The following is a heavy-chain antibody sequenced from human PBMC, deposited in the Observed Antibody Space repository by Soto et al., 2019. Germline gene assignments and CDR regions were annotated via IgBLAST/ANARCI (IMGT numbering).Heavy chain of an antibody. V-gene: IGHV1-69*13. D-gene: IGHD6-19*01. CDR1: GGTFSSYA. J-gene: IGHJ4*02. CDR3: ARDLSSSGWFDY. CDR2: IIPIFGTA. Sequence: SVKVSCQASGGTFSSYAISWVRQAPGQGLEWMGGIIPIFGTANYAQKFQGRVTITGDESTSTAYMELSSLRSEDTAVYYCARDLSSSGWFDYWGQGTLVTVSS.